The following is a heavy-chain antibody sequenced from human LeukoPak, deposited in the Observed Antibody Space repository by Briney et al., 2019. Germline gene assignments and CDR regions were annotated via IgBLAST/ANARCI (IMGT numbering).Heavy chain of an antibody. CDR3: ARVSREISSY. CDR1: GVTFSSSW. CDR2: IKQGGSEK. V-gene: IGHV3-7*01. D-gene: IGHD2-2*01. J-gene: IGHJ4*02. Sequence: GGSLRLSCAASGVTFSSSWMNWVRQAPGKGLELVASIKQGGSEKYYVDSVKGRFTISRDNANNSLYLQMNSLRAEDTAVYYCARVSREISSYWGQGTTVTVSS.